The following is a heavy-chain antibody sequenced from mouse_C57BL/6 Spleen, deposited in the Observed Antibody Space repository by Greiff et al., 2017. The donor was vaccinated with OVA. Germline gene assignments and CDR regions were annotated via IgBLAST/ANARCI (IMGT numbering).Heavy chain of an antibody. CDR3: TRDYGSSYDAMDY. J-gene: IGHJ4*01. CDR1: GYTFTDYE. Sequence: QVQLKQSGAELVRPGASVTLSCKASGYTFTDYEMHWVKQTPVHGLEWIGAIDPETGGTAYNQKFKGKAILTADKSSSTAYMELRSLTSEDSAVYYCTRDYGSSYDAMDYWGQGTSVTVSS. D-gene: IGHD1-1*01. V-gene: IGHV1-15*01. CDR2: IDPETGGT.